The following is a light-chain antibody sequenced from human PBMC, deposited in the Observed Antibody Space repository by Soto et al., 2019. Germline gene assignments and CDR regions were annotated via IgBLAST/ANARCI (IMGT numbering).Light chain of an antibody. CDR1: RIGTES. J-gene: IGLJ3*02. V-gene: IGLV3-21*02. Sequence: SYELTQPPSVSVAPGQTARITCGGNRIGTESVHWYQQKPGQAPVLVVYDDSDRPSGIPERFSGSNSGNTATLTLSRVEAGDEADYYCFLSYSGTNWVFGGGTQLTVL. CDR2: DDS. CDR3: FLSYSGTNWV.